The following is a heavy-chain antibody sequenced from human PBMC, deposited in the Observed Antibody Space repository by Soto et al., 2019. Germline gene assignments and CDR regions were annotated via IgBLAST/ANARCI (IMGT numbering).Heavy chain of an antibody. J-gene: IGHJ4*02. D-gene: IGHD3-9*01. CDR2: IRSKAYGGTT. CDR3: TRDRITYYDILTGPLPDY. Sequence: GGSLRLSCTASGFTFGDYAMSWVRQAPGKGLEWVGFIRSKAYGGTTEYAASVKGRFTISRDDSKSIAYLQMNSLKTEDTAVYYCTRDRITYYDILTGPLPDYSGQGTLVTV. V-gene: IGHV3-49*04. CDR1: GFTFGDYA.